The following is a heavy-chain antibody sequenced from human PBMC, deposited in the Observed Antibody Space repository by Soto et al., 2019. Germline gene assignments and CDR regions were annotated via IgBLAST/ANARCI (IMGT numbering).Heavy chain of an antibody. D-gene: IGHD6-19*01. J-gene: IGHJ2*01. CDR2: IKSKTDGGTT. CDR1: GFTFSNAW. CDR3: TTEIAVAGVFDL. V-gene: IGHV3-15*01. Sequence: EVQLVESGGGLVKPGGSLRLSCAASGFTFSNAWMSWVRQAPGKGLEWVGRIKSKTDGGTTDYAAPVKGRFTISRDDSKNTLYLQMNSLKTEDTAVYYCTTEIAVAGVFDLWGLGTLVTVSS.